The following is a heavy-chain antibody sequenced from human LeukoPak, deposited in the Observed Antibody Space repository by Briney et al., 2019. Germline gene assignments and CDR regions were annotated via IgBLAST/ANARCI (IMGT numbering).Heavy chain of an antibody. CDR1: GFTLDDYT. D-gene: IGHD3-16*02. CDR3: AKSLRLGELSYYYYVDV. V-gene: IGHV3-43*01. J-gene: IGHJ6*03. Sequence: GGSLRLSCAASGFTLDDYTMHWVRQGPEKGLEWVSLISWDGGTTYYADSVRGRFTISRDNAKNSLYLQMNSLRAEDTALYYCAKSLRLGELSYYYYVDVWGKGTTVTISS. CDR2: ISWDGGTT.